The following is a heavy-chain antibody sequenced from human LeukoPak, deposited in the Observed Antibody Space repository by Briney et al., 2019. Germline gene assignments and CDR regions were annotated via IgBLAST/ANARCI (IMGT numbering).Heavy chain of an antibody. V-gene: IGHV3-23*01. CDR1: GFTFSSYT. CDR3: ARDGGLWVSAHWGDS. Sequence: GGSLRLSCAASGFTFSSYTMRWVRQAPGKGLEWVSTITTSDGNTYYADSVKGRFTVSRDNSKNTLFLQMNSLRAEDTAVYYCARDGGLWVSAHWGDSWGRGTLVTVSS. D-gene: IGHD7-27*01. J-gene: IGHJ4*02. CDR2: ITTSDGNT.